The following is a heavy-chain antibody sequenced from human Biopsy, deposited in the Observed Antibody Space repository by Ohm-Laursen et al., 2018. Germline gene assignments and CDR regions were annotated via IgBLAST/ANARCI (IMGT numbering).Heavy chain of an antibody. CDR1: GDSINSSY. Sequence: SQTLPLTCTVSGDSINSSYWSWIRQAPGKGLEWTGFISNSGNTNYNPSLKSRVTISADTSKNQFSLKLGSVTVADTAVFYCARRGSGGRSFDYWGQGSLVTVSS. D-gene: IGHD2-15*01. CDR3: ARRGSGGRSFDY. J-gene: IGHJ4*02. V-gene: IGHV4-59*08. CDR2: ISNSGNT.